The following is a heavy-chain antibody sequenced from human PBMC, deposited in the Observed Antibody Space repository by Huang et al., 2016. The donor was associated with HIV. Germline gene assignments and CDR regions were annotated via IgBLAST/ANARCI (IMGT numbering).Heavy chain of an antibody. V-gene: IGHV3-21*01. CDR1: GFSLDSYN. J-gene: IGHJ4*02. CDR3: ARDRGQQLSPFDS. CDR2: SSPSSSFI. D-gene: IGHD6-13*01. Sequence: EVQLVESGGGLVKPGGSLRLSCAASGFSLDSYNMYWVRQTPGKGLRWVSSSSPSSSFIDYADSVKGRFSIARDNAKNSLYLQMNNLRGEDTAVYYCARDRGQQLSPFDSWGQGTLVTVSS.